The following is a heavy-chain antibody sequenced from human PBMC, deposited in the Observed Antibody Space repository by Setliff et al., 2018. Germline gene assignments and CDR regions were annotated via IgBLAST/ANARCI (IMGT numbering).Heavy chain of an antibody. CDR3: ARGGRDSYGRGHAFDM. D-gene: IGHD5-18*01. J-gene: IGHJ3*02. CDR2: ISHRGST. V-gene: IGHV4-59*11. Sequence: SETLSLTCNVSGVSLSGHYWTWIRQPPGKGLEWVGYISHRGSTNYSPSLKNRATLSVDTSKNQFSLKLTSVTAADTAVYFCARGGRDSYGRGHAFDMWGQGTMVTVSS. CDR1: GVSLSGHY.